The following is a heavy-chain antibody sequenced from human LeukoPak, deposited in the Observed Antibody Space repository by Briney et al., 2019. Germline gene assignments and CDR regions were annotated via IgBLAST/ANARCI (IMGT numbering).Heavy chain of an antibody. J-gene: IGHJ5*02. CDR3: ARESRNRSSSWYRGENWFDP. V-gene: IGHV3-7*01. Sequence: QPGGSPRLSCAASGFTFSSYWMSWVRQAPGKGLEWVANIKQDGSEKYYVDSVKGRFTISRDNAKNSLYLQMNSLRAEDTAVYYCARESRNRSSSWYRGENWFDPWGQGTLVTVSS. CDR1: GFTFSSYW. D-gene: IGHD6-13*01. CDR2: IKQDGSEK.